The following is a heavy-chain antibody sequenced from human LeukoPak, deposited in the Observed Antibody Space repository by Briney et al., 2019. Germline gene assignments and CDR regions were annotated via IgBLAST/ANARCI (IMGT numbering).Heavy chain of an antibody. CDR3: ARGTGQYNYGHRGAFDT. D-gene: IGHD5-18*01. J-gene: IGHJ3*02. CDR2: TFPGDSYS. V-gene: IGHV5-51*01. Sequence: GETLKISCKGSGYNFTPYWIVWVRQMPGKGLEWMGMTFPGDSYSIYSPSFRGQVTMSVDKSITTAYLQWSSLKASDTAMYYCARGTGQYNYGHRGAFDTWGQGTMVTVSS. CDR1: GYNFTPYW.